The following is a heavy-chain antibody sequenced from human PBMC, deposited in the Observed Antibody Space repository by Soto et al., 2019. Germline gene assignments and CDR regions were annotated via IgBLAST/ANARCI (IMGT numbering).Heavy chain of an antibody. J-gene: IGHJ2*01. Sequence: SETLSLTCTVSGGSISSGDYYWSWIRQPPGKGLEWIGSIYYSGSTYYNPSLKSRVTISVDTSKNQFSLKLGSVTAADTAVYYCARRRSITYYYDSSGYLDWYFDLWGRGTLVTVSS. CDR3: ARRRSITYYYDSSGYLDWYFDL. CDR2: IYYSGST. V-gene: IGHV4-39*01. CDR1: GGSISSGDYY. D-gene: IGHD3-22*01.